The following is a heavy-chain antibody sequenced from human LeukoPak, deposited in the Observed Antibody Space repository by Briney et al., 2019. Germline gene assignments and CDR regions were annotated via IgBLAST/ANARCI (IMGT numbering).Heavy chain of an antibody. V-gene: IGHV4-59*01. Sequence: SQTLSLTCTVSGGSISSYYWSWIRQPPGKGLEWIGYIFYSGSTNYNPSLKSRVTISVDTSKNQFSLKLSSVTAADTAVYYCARAHYDSSLDYWGQGTLVTVSS. CDR1: GGSISSYY. D-gene: IGHD3-22*01. CDR2: IFYSGST. CDR3: ARAHYDSSLDY. J-gene: IGHJ4*02.